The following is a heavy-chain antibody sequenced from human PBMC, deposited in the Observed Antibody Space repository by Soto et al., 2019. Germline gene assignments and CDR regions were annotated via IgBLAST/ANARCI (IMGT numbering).Heavy chain of an antibody. V-gene: IGHV1-69*02. Sequence: SVKVSCKASGGTFSSYTISWVRQAPGQGLEWMGRIIPILGIANYAQKFQGRVTITADKSTSTAYMELSSLRSEDTAVYYCARSGSYYSDYYYYGMDVWGQGTTVTVSS. J-gene: IGHJ6*02. CDR1: GGTFSSYT. CDR3: ARSGSYYSDYYYYGMDV. CDR2: IIPILGIA. D-gene: IGHD1-26*01.